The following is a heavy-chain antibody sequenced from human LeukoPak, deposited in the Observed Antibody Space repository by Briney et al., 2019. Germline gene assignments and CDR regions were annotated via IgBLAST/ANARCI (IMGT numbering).Heavy chain of an antibody. Sequence: SETLSLTCTVSGGSISSYYWSWIRQPPGKGLEWIGYNYYSGSTNYNPSLKSRVTISVDTSKNQFSLKLSSVTAADTAVYYCARGERYFDWLLKTPGAFDIWGQGTMVTVSS. D-gene: IGHD3-9*01. CDR1: GGSISSYY. CDR2: NYYSGST. V-gene: IGHV4-59*01. CDR3: ARGERYFDWLLKTPGAFDI. J-gene: IGHJ3*02.